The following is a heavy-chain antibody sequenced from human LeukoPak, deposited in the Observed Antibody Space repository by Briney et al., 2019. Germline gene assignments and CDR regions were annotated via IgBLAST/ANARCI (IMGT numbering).Heavy chain of an antibody. D-gene: IGHD3/OR15-3a*01. CDR2: ISPENGDT. CDR3: ARVFGYYYFYMDV. V-gene: IGHV1-18*04. J-gene: IGHJ6*03. CDR1: GYTFVNFG. Sequence: ASVKVSCKASGYTFVNFGLIWVRQAPGQGLEWMGWISPENGDTNYAQTFQDRVTMTTDTSTNTAYMELRSLTSDDTAVYFCARVFGYYYFYMDVWGEGTT.